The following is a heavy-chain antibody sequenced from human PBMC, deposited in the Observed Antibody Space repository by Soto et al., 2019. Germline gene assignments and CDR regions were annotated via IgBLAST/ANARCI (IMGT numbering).Heavy chain of an antibody. D-gene: IGHD3-16*01. V-gene: IGHV2-70*13. CDR1: GFSLRTSGMC. J-gene: IGHJ4*02. CDR2: VDWDGDK. CDR3: ARRAAYSTSYSFDY. Sequence: ESGPTLVNPTQTLTLTCTFSGFSLRTSGMCVSWIRQPPGKALEWLALVDWDGDKYYNTSLKTRLTISRDTSKNQVVLTMTNMDPVDTATYYCARRAAYSTSYSFDYWGQVSLVTVYS.